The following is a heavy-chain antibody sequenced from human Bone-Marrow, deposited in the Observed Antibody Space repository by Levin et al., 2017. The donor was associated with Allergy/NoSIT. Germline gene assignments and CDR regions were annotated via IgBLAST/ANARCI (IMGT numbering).Heavy chain of an antibody. CDR3: ARYSSLFHNYVLDV. D-gene: IGHD3-10*02. J-gene: IGHJ6*02. CDR2: ISYTGSQT. V-gene: IGHV3-30*03. Sequence: PGGSLRLSCAASGFVFGSYGMHWVRQAPGKGLEWVAIISYTGSQTKYADSVKGRFTISRDKSKNILYHEINSLSREDTGSFFCARYSSLFHNYVLDVWGQGTTVTVSS. CDR1: GFVFGSYG.